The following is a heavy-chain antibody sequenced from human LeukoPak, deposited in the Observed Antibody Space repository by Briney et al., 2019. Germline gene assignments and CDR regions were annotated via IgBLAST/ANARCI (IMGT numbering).Heavy chain of an antibody. Sequence: GASVKVSCKASGYTFTSYYMHWVRQAPGQGLEWMGIINPSGGATSYAQKFQGRVAMIGVTSTSTVYMQMSSLRIDDTAVYYCAGHSDLGSGSHYPYYYLMDVWGQGTTVTVSS. J-gene: IGHJ6*02. D-gene: IGHD3-10*01. V-gene: IGHV1-46*01. CDR1: GYTFTSYY. CDR3: AGHSDLGSGSHYPYYYLMDV. CDR2: INPSGGAT.